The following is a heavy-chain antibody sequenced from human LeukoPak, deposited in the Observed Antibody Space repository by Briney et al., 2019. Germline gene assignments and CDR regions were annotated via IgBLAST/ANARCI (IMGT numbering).Heavy chain of an antibody. J-gene: IGHJ4*02. V-gene: IGHV4-31*03. CDR1: GGSLSSGGSY. Sequence: SETLSLTCTVSGGSLSSGGSYWSWIRQHPGKGLEWIGYIYYSGSTYYNPSLKSRVTISVDTSKNQFSLKLSSVTAADTAVYYCARGRDLRWFDYWGQGTLVPVSS. D-gene: IGHD4-17*01. CDR3: ARGRDLRWFDY. CDR2: IYYSGST.